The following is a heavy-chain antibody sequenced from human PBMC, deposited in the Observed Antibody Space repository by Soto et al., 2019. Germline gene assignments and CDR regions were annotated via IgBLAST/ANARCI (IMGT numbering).Heavy chain of an antibody. V-gene: IGHV1-69*01. CDR1: GGTFSSYA. CDR2: IIPILGTA. J-gene: IGHJ4*02. D-gene: IGHD5-18*01. CDR3: AGGGYRYGKIDY. Sequence: QVQLVQSGAEVKKPGSSVKVSCKASGGTFSSYAISWVRQAPGQGLEWMGGIIPILGTASYAQKFQGRVTITADVSTSTAYMELSSLRSEDRAVYYCAGGGYRYGKIDYWGQGTLVTVSS.